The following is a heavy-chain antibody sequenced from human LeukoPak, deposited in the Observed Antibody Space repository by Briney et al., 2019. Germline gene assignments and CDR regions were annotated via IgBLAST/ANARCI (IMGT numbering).Heavy chain of an antibody. CDR2: LHSNGAFT. J-gene: IGHJ4*01. V-gene: IGHV3-74*01. CDR3: ARFVVVTAGDY. D-gene: IGHD2-21*02. Sequence: GGSLRLSCAASGFTITNAWMSWVRQAPGKGLVWVARLHSNGAFTTYADSVKGRFTISRDTAKNTLYLQMNSLRVEDTAVYYCARFVVVTAGDYWGQGTLVTVSS. CDR1: GFTITNAW.